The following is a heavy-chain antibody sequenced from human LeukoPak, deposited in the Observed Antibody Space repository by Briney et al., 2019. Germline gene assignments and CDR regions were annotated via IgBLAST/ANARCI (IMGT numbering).Heavy chain of an antibody. V-gene: IGHV3-30*02. D-gene: IGHD4-17*01. CDR2: IRYDGGHK. CDR1: GFTFRNFG. CDR3: ARLSTVTTSFDY. J-gene: IGHJ4*02. Sequence: GGSLRLSCAASGFTFRNFGMHWVRQAPGQGLQWVAFIRYDGGHKYYADSVKGRFTISRDNAKNSLYLQMNSLRAEDTAVYYCARLSTVTTSFDYWGQGTLVTVSS.